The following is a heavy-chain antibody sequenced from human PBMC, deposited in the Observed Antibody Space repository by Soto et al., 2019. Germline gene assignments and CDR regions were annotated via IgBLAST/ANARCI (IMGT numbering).Heavy chain of an antibody. V-gene: IGHV4-59*01. CDR1: GGSISPSY. CDR3: AAGSDHKKVGY. D-gene: IGHD6-6*01. CDR2: IYYTGNT. Sequence: QVRLQESGPGLVKPSETLSLTCTVSGGSISPSYWNWVRQPPGKRPEWIGCIYYTGNTHYNPSLKSRVTISRDTSKNQFSLELTSVTAADTAMYFCAAGSDHKKVGYWGQGTLVTVSS. J-gene: IGHJ4*02.